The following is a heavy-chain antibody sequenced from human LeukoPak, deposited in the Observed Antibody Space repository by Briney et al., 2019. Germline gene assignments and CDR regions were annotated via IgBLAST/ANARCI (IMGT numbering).Heavy chain of an antibody. V-gene: IGHV3-30*02. CDR2: IRYDGNNK. J-gene: IGHJ5*02. CDR1: GFTFRSYG. CDR3: ARDLDYGDWTINWFDP. Sequence: GGSLRLSCAASGFTFRSYGMHWVRQAPGKGLEWVAFIRYDGNNKYYADSVKGRFTISRDNSKNTVYLQMNSLRAEDTAVYYCARDLDYGDWTINWFDPWGQGTLVTVSS. D-gene: IGHD4-17*01.